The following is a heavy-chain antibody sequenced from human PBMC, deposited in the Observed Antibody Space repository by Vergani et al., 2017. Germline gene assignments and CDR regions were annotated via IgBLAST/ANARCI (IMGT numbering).Heavy chain of an antibody. Sequence: QLQLQESGPGLVKPSETLSLTCSVSGSSIRSSNYYWGWIRQPPRKGLEWIGTIYYSGSTYYNPHLKSRVTISVDTSKNQFSLKLSSVTAADTAVDYCGTHLDYDGSGKDAFDIWGQGILVTVSS. CDR2: IYYSGST. CDR1: GSSIRSSNYY. J-gene: IGHJ3*02. CDR3: GTHLDYDGSGKDAFDI. D-gene: IGHD3-10*01. V-gene: IGHV4-39*01.